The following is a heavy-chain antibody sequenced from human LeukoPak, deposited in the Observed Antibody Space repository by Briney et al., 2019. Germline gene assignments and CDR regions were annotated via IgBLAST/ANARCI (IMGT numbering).Heavy chain of an antibody. J-gene: IGHJ4*02. D-gene: IGHD4-17*01. V-gene: IGHV1-46*01. CDR2: INPSGGST. Sequence: ASVKVSCKASGYTFTSYYMHWVRQAPGQGLEWMGIINPSGGSTSYAQKFQGRVTMTRDMSTSTVYMELSSLRSEDTAVYYCARDPYGDYGLDYWGQGTLVTVSS. CDR1: GYTFTSYY. CDR3: ARDPYGDYGLDY.